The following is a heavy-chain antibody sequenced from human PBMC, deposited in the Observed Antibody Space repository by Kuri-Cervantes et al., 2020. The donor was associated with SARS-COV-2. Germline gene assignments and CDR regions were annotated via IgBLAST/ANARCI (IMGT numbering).Heavy chain of an antibody. CDR2: IIPIFGTA. V-gene: IGHV1-69*06. CDR1: GGTFSSYA. D-gene: IGHD1-26*01. J-gene: IGHJ5*02. Sequence: SVKVSCKASGGTFSSYAISWVRQAPGQGREWMGKIIPIFGTANYAQKFQGRVTMTEDTSTDTAYMELSSLRSEDTAVYYCATLCRSCVIVGSTRSPYWFDPWGQGTLVTVSS. CDR3: ATLCRSCVIVGSTRSPYWFDP.